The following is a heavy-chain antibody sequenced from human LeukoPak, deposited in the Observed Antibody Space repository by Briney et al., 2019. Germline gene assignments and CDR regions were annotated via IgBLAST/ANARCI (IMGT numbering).Heavy chain of an antibody. CDR3: ARDRVVGATRWFDP. CDR2: ISYDGSNK. Sequence: GRSLRLSCAASGFTFSSYAMHWVRQAPGKGLEWVAVISYDGSNKYYADSVKGRFTISRDNSKNTLYPQMNSLRAEDTAVYYCARDRVVGATRWFDPWGQGTLVTVSS. V-gene: IGHV3-30*04. J-gene: IGHJ5*02. CDR1: GFTFSSYA. D-gene: IGHD1-26*01.